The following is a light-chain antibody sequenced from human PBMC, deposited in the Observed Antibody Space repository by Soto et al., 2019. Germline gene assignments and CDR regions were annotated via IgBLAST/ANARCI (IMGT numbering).Light chain of an antibody. CDR1: QSISSY. CDR2: AAS. CDR3: QQSYSTWT. Sequence: DIQMTQSPSSLSASVGDRVTITCRASQSISSYLNWYQQKPGKAPKLLIYAASSLQSGVPSRFSGSGSGTDFTLTIISLQPEDVATYYCQQSYSTWTFCQGTKVEIQ. J-gene: IGKJ1*01. V-gene: IGKV1-39*01.